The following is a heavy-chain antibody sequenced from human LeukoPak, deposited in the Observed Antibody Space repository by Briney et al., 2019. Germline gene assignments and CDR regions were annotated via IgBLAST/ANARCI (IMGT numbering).Heavy chain of an antibody. J-gene: IGHJ6*02. CDR2: ISAYNGNT. V-gene: IGHV1-18*01. D-gene: IGHD2-2*01. CDR1: GYTFTSYG. Sequence: GASVKVSCKASGYTFTSYGISWVRQAPGQGLEWMGWISAYNGNTNYAQKLQGRVTITADKSTSTAYMELSSLRSEDTAVYYCARDSGAEYCSSTSCLRYYYYYGMDVWGQGTTVTVSS. CDR3: ARDSGAEYCSSTSCLRYYYYYGMDV.